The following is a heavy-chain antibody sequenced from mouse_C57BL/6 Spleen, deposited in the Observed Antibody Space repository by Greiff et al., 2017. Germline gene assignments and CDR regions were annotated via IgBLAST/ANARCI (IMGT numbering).Heavy chain of an antibody. Sequence: QVQLQQSGPGLVAPSPSLSITCTVSGFSLTNYAISWVRQPPEKGLEWLGDIWTGGGTNYNSALKSRLSISTDNSKSQVFLKMNSLQTDDTARYDWAREGDCITTVPGAMGDRGQGTAVSVAS. J-gene: IGHJ4*01. CDR1: GFSLTNYA. D-gene: IGHD1-1*01. V-gene: IGHV2-9-1*01. CDR3: AREGDCITTVPGAMGD. CDR2: IWTGGGT.